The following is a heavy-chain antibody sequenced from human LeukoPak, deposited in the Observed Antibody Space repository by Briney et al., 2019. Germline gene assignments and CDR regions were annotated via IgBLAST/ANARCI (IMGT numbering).Heavy chain of an antibody. Sequence: PGGSLRLSCAASGFTFSSYAVHWVRQAPGKGLEWVAVISYDGSNKYYADSVKGRFTISRDNSKNTLYLQMNSLRAEDTAVYYCARDLSSSWYLEEYNWFDPWGQGTLVTVSS. CDR2: ISYDGSNK. J-gene: IGHJ5*02. CDR1: GFTFSSYA. D-gene: IGHD6-13*01. CDR3: ARDLSSSWYLEEYNWFDP. V-gene: IGHV3-30-3*01.